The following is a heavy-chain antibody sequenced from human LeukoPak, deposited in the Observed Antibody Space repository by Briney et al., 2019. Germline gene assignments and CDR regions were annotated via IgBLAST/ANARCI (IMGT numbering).Heavy chain of an antibody. CDR3: ARGLGGSGSYYNQHWLY. CDR2: IHSSGTT. CDR1: GGSISSYY. J-gene: IGHJ4*02. D-gene: IGHD3-10*01. Sequence: SETLSLTCTVSGGSISSYYWSWIRQPPGKGLEWIGYIHSSGTTNYNPSLKSRVTISVDTSKNQFSLKLSSVTAADTAVYYCARGLGGSGSYYNQHWLYWGQGSLVTVS. V-gene: IGHV4-59*01.